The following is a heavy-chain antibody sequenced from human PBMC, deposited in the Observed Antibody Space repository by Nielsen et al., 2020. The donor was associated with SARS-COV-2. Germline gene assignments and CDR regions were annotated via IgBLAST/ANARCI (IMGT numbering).Heavy chain of an antibody. J-gene: IGHJ5*02. CDR3: ARIKGHSYANRWFDP. D-gene: IGHD5-18*01. Sequence: SETLSLTCAVYGGSFSGYYWSWIRQPPGKGLEWIGEINHSGSTNYNPSLKSRVTISVDTSKNQFSLKLSSVTAADTAVYYCARIKGHSYANRWFDPWGQGTLVTVSS. V-gene: IGHV4-34*01. CDR2: INHSGST. CDR1: GGSFSGYY.